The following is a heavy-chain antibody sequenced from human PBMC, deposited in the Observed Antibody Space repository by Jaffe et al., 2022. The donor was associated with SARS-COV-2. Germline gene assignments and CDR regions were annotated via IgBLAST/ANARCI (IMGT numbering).Heavy chain of an antibody. CDR2: ISNSGTTI. V-gene: IGHV3-11*01. D-gene: IGHD1-7*01. CDR1: GFTFSDFY. CDR3: ARDLQGFITGTTGDC. Sequence: QVQLVESGGDLVKPGGSLRLSCEASGFTFSDFYMGWIRQAPGKGLEWVSYISNSGTTIYYTDSVKGRFTSSRDNAKNSLYLQMNSLRAEDTAVYYCARDLQGFITGTTGDCWGQGTLVTVSS. J-gene: IGHJ4*02.